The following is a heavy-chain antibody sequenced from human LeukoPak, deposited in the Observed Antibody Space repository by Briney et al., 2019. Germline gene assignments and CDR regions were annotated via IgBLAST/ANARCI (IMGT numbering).Heavy chain of an antibody. D-gene: IGHD3-22*01. CDR2: ISSSGSTI. J-gene: IGHJ4*02. Sequence: PGGSLRLSCAAYGFSFSSYEMNWVRQAPGKGLEWVSYISSSGSTIYYAVSVKGRFTISRDNAKNSLYLQMNSLRAEDTAVYYCAKDGAFTYYYDSSGYPPGYFDYWGQGTLVTVSS. CDR3: AKDGAFTYYYDSSGYPPGYFDY. CDR1: GFSFSSYE. V-gene: IGHV3-48*03.